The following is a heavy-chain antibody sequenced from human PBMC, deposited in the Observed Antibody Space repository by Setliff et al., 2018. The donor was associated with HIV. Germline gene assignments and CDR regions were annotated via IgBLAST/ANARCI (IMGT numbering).Heavy chain of an antibody. J-gene: IGHJ4*02. CDR2: IFYTGST. V-gene: IGHV4-59*08. D-gene: IGHD3-22*01. Sequence: PSETLSLTCTVSGGSISSYYWTWLRQFPGKGLEWIGFIFYTGSTTYNPSLNSRVTISVDTSKTQFSLKVTSVTAADTAVYYCGRQVPVPGVAVTPIDYWGQGTLVTVSS. CDR1: GGSISSYY. CDR3: GRQVPVPGVAVTPIDY.